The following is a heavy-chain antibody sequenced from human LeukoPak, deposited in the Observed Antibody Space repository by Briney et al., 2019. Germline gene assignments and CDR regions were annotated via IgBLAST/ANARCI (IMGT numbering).Heavy chain of an antibody. J-gene: IGHJ4*02. D-gene: IGHD2-21*02. Sequence: SETLSLTCTVPGGSISSYYGSWIPQPPGKGLEWMGYIYYSGSTNYNPSLKSRVTISVDTSKNQFSLKLSSVTAADTAVYYCARSPCGGDCYIDYWGQGTLVTVSS. CDR2: IYYSGST. CDR1: GGSISSYY. CDR3: ARSPCGGDCYIDY. V-gene: IGHV4-59*01.